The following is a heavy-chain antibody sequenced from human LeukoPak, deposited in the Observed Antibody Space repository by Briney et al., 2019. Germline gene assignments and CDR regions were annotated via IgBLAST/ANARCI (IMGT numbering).Heavy chain of an antibody. V-gene: IGHV4-34*01. D-gene: IGHD6-13*01. CDR1: GGSFSGYY. CDR3: AREGSSWVHDAFDI. Sequence: SETLSLTCAVYGGSFSGYYWSWIRQPPGKGLEWIGEINHSGSTNYNPSLKSRVTISVDTSKNQFSLKLSSVTAADTAVYYCAREGSSWVHDAFDIWGQGTMVTVSS. CDR2: INHSGST. J-gene: IGHJ3*02.